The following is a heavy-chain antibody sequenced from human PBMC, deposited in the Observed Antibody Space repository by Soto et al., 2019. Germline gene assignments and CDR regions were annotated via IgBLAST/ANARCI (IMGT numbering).Heavy chain of an antibody. J-gene: IGHJ6*02. CDR1: GGSISSGGYY. CDR3: ARAHYGDYGYGMDV. D-gene: IGHD4-17*01. V-gene: IGHV4-31*03. Sequence: SETLSLTCTVSGGSISSGGYYWTWIRQHPGKGLEWIGYIYYSGTTYYNPSLKSRVTISVDRSKNQFSLKLSSVTAADTAVYYCARAHYGDYGYGMDVWGQGTTVTVSS. CDR2: IYYSGTT.